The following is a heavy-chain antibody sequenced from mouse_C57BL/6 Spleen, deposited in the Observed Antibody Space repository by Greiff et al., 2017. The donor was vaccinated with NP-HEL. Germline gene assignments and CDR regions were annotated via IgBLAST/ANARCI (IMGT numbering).Heavy chain of an antibody. CDR2: IDPEDGDT. CDR3: TTVYGSPWFAY. CDR1: GFNIKDYY. Sequence: VQLKQSGAELVRPGASVKLSCTASGFNIKDYYMHWVKQRPEQGLEWIGRIDPEDGDTEYAPKFQGKATMTADTSSNTAYLQLSSLTSEDTAVYYCTTVYGSPWFAYWGQGTLVTVSA. D-gene: IGHD1-1*01. V-gene: IGHV14-1*01. J-gene: IGHJ3*01.